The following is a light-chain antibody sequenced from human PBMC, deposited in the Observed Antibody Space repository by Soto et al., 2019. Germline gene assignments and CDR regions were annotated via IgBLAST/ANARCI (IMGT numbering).Light chain of an antibody. V-gene: IGKV3-20*01. CDR3: QQYSSWPPWT. CDR1: QSVSSSY. Sequence: EIVLPQSHGTLSLSPGARSTLSRRERQSVSSSYLAWYQQKPGQAPRLLIYGASSRATGIPDRFSGSGSGTEFTLTIRSLESEDSAVYYCQQYSSWPPWTFGKGNKVAI. J-gene: IGKJ1*01. CDR2: GAS.